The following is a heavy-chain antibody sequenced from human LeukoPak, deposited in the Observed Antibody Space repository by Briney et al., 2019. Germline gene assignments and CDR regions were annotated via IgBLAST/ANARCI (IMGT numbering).Heavy chain of an antibody. Sequence: ASVKVSCKASGYTFTSYGISWVRQAPGQGLEWMGWISAYNGNTNYVQKLQGRVTMTTDTSTSTAYMELRSLRSDDTAVYYCARANWDFWSGYYSYYYYYMDVWGKGTTVTVSS. CDR1: GYTFTSYG. D-gene: IGHD3-3*01. CDR3: ARANWDFWSGYYSYYYYYMDV. J-gene: IGHJ6*03. CDR2: ISAYNGNT. V-gene: IGHV1-18*01.